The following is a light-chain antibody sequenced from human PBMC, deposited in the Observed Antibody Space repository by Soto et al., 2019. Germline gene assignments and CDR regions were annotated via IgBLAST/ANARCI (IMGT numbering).Light chain of an antibody. CDR3: SSYTTSAPYV. Sequence: QSALTQPASVSGSPGQSITISCTGTSSDVGAYNFVSWYQHHPGRAPKLIIYEVTIRPSGVSNRFSGSKSGNTASLTISGLQAEDEADYYCSSYTTSAPYVFGSGTKVTVI. J-gene: IGLJ1*01. CDR2: EVT. CDR1: SSDVGAYNF. V-gene: IGLV2-14*01.